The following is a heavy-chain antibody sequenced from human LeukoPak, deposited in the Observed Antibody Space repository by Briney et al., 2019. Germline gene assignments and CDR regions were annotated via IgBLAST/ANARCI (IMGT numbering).Heavy chain of an antibody. D-gene: IGHD5-18*01. Sequence: ASVKVSCKASGYTFTGYYMHWVRQAPGQGLEWMGWINPNSGGTNYAQKFQGRVTMTRDTSISTAYMELSRLRSDDTAVYYCERVFRDTAVVSTYGVRPDWFDPWGQGTLVTVSS. CDR2: INPNSGGT. V-gene: IGHV1-2*02. CDR1: GYTFTGYY. J-gene: IGHJ5*02. CDR3: ERVFRDTAVVSTYGVRPDWFDP.